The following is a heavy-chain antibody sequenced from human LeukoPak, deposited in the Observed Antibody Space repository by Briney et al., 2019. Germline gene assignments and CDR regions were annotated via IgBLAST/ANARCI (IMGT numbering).Heavy chain of an antibody. CDR1: GFTFSSYA. D-gene: IGHD2-2*01. Sequence: PGGSLRLSCAASGFTFSSYAMSWVRQAPGKGLEWVSDITGSGGSTYYADSVKGRFTISRDNSKNTLYLQINSLRAEDTAVYYCAKEDIVVVPAAIDYWGQGTLVTVSS. J-gene: IGHJ4*02. V-gene: IGHV3-23*01. CDR2: ITGSGGST. CDR3: AKEDIVVVPAAIDY.